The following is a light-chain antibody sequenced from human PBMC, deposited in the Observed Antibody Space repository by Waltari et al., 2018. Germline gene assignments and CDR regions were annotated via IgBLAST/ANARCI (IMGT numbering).Light chain of an antibody. J-gene: IGLJ1*01. Sequence: QSALTQPASVSGSPGQSITISCSGTASDVGAYDFGSWYQQPPGKAPHLRFYEVSNRPSGISNRFSASKSGNTASLTISGLQAEDEADYYCSSYTTSSAPGVFGTGTRVTVL. CDR1: ASDVGAYDF. V-gene: IGLV2-14*01. CDR3: SSYTTSSAPGV. CDR2: EVS.